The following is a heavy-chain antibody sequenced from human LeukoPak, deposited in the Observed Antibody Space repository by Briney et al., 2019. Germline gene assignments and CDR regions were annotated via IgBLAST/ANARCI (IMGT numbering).Heavy chain of an antibody. Sequence: GGSLRLSCAASGFTFSSYSMNWVRQAPGKGLEWVSSISSSNSYIYYADSVKGRFTISRDNAKNSLYLQMNSLRAEDTAVYYCARDREMPTITGSLLDYWGQGILVTVSS. CDR3: ARDREMPTITGSLLDY. V-gene: IGHV3-21*01. J-gene: IGHJ4*02. D-gene: IGHD5-24*01. CDR2: ISSSNSYI. CDR1: GFTFSSYS.